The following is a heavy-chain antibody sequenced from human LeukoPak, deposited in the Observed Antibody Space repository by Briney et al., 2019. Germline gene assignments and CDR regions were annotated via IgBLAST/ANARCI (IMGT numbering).Heavy chain of an antibody. D-gene: IGHD3-22*01. J-gene: IGHJ4*02. Sequence: GGSLRLSCAASGFTFSNYAMSWVRQAPGKGLEWVSSISNSGHSTYYADPAKGRFTISRDNSKNTLYLQMNSLRAEDTAVYYCATLFITTGYWGQGTLVTVSS. V-gene: IGHV3-23*01. CDR3: ATLFITTGY. CDR1: GFTFSNYA. CDR2: ISNSGHST.